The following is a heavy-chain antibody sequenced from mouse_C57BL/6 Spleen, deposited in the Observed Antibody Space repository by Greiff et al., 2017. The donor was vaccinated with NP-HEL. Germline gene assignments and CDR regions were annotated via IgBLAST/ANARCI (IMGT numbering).Heavy chain of an antibody. J-gene: IGHJ2*01. CDR1: GYSITSGYY. CDR3: ARDEDFFDY. CDR2: ISYDGSN. Sequence: ESGPGLVNPSQSLSLTCSVTGYSITSGYYWNWIRQFPGNKLEWMGYISYDGSNNYNPSLKNRISITRDTSKNQFFLKLNSVTTEDTATYYCARDEDFFDYWGQGTTLTVSS. V-gene: IGHV3-6*01.